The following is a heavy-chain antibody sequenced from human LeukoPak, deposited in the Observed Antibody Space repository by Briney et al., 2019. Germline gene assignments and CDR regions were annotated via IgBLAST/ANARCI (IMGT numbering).Heavy chain of an antibody. V-gene: IGHV3-66*01. J-gene: IGHJ4*02. CDR1: GFTVSSNY. Sequence: PGGSLRLSCAASGFTVSSNYMSWVRQAPGKGLEWVSVIYSGGSTYYADSVKGRFTISRDNSKNTLYLQMNSLRAEDTAVYYCARARTGNYDLEYYFDYWGQGTLVTVSS. D-gene: IGHD3-3*01. CDR3: ARARTGNYDLEYYFDY. CDR2: IYSGGST.